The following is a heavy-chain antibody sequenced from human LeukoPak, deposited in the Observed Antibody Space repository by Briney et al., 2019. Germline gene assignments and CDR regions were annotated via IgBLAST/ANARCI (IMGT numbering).Heavy chain of an antibody. V-gene: IGHV1-2*02. CDR3: ARGYYYGSGIYYYGMDV. CDR2: INPNSGGT. J-gene: IGHJ6*02. Sequence: ASVKVSCKASGYTFTGYYMHWVRQAPGQGLEWMGWINPNSGGTNYAQKFQGRVTMTRDTSISAAYMELSRLRSDDTAVYYCARGYYYGSGIYYYGMDVWGQGTTVTVSS. CDR1: GYTFTGYY. D-gene: IGHD3-10*01.